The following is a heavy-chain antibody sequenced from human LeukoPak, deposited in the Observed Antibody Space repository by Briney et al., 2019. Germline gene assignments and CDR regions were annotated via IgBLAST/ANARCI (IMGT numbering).Heavy chain of an antibody. V-gene: IGHV3-7*01. CDR1: GFSFSSYW. CDR3: AAEGELSFDY. J-gene: IGHJ4*02. CDR2: IKHDGSDK. D-gene: IGHD1-26*01. Sequence: GGSLSLSCAASGFSFSSYWMSWVRPAPGTGLEWVANIKHDGSDKYYVDSMKGRFTISRDNAKYSLYLKMNSVRAEETAVYYCAAEGELSFDYWGQGTLVTVSS.